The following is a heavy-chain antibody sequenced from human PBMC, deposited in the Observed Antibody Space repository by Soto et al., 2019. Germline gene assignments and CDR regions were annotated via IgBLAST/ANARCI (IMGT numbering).Heavy chain of an antibody. CDR1: GRTFSSYW. D-gene: IGHD2-8*02. J-gene: IGHJ6*02. V-gene: IGHV3-74*01. CDR3: GRGIVLAVEADHYYYYGMDV. Sequence: GGSLRLSCAASGRTFSSYWMHCVRQAPGKGLVWVSRINSDGSSTSYADSVKGRFTISRANAKNTLYLPMNSLRAEDTAVYYCGRGIVLAVEADHYYYYGMDVWGQGTTVTVSS. CDR2: INSDGSST.